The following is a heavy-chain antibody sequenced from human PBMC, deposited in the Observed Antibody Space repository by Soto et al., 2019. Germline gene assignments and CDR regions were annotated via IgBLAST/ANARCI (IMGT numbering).Heavy chain of an antibody. V-gene: IGHV3-73*01. CDR2: IRSKANSYAT. D-gene: IGHD5-12*01. Sequence: GGSVRLSCAASGVTFSGSAMQWVRQASGKGLEWVGRIRSKANSYATAYAASVKGRFTISRDDSKNTAYLQMNSLKTEDTAVYYCTRPGYDQNSGWFDPWGQGTLVTVSS. CDR1: GVTFSGSA. J-gene: IGHJ5*02. CDR3: TRPGYDQNSGWFDP.